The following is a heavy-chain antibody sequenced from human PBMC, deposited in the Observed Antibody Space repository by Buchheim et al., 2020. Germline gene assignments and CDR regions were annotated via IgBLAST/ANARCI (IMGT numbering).Heavy chain of an antibody. V-gene: IGHV4-39*01. Sequence: QLQLQESGPGLVKPSETLSLTCTVSGGSISSSSYYWGWIRQPPGKGLEWIGSIYYSGSTYYNPSLKSRVTISVDTSKNQFSLKLSSVTAADTAVYYCARHFFCMTTVVTPNKYYFDYWGQGTL. J-gene: IGHJ4*02. CDR3: ARHFFCMTTVVTPNKYYFDY. D-gene: IGHD4-23*01. CDR2: IYYSGST. CDR1: GGSISSSSYY.